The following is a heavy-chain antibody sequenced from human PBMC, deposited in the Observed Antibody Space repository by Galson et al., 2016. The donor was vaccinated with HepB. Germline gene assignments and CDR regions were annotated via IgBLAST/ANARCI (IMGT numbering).Heavy chain of an antibody. D-gene: IGHD1-26*01. CDR2: IKTDGSET. CDR1: GFTFGSYW. V-gene: IGHV3-7*03. Sequence: SLRLSCAASGFTFGSYWMGWVRQAPGRGLEWLANIKTDGSETHYVDSVEGRFTISRDNAKNSMYSQMSGLRTEDTAVYYCARGDKWGWDYWGQGTLVTVSS. J-gene: IGHJ4*02. CDR3: ARGDKWGWDY.